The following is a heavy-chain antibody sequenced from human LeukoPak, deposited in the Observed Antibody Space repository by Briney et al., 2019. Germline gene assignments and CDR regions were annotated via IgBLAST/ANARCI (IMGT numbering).Heavy chain of an antibody. CDR3: AKNRGHCVDGVCHNYYYMDV. CDR1: GFTFSSYA. D-gene: IGHD2-8*02. CDR2: VSGGAGRT. V-gene: IGHV3-23*01. Sequence: PGGSLRLSCAASGFTFSSYAMTWVRQAPGKGLEWVSTVSGGAGRTDYADSVKGRFTISRDNLKNTLYLQMNGLRAEDTAVYYCAKNRGHCVDGVCHNYYYMDVWGRGTTVTVSS. J-gene: IGHJ6*03.